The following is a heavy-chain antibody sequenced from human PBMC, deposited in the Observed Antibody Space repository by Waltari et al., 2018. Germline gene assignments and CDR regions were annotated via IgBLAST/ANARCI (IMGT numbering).Heavy chain of an antibody. V-gene: IGHV4-34*01. CDR3: ARASIAAAGTNYYYYYGMDV. J-gene: IGHJ6*02. D-gene: IGHD6-13*01. CDR2: INHSGST. CDR1: GGSFSGYY. Sequence: QVQLQQWGAGLLKPSETLSLTCAVYGGSFSGYYWSWIRQPPGKGLEWIGEINHSGSTNYNPSRKSRGTISVDTSKNQCSLKLSSVTAADTAVYYCARASIAAAGTNYYYYYGMDVWGQGTTVTVSS.